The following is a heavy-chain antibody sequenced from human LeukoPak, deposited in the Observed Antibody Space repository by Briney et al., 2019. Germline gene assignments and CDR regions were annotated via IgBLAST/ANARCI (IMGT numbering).Heavy chain of an antibody. CDR2: IRYDGSNK. J-gene: IGHJ4*02. Sequence: QPGGSLRLSCAASGFTFSSYGMHWVRQAPGKGLEWVAFIRYDGSNKYYADSVKGRFTISRDNSKSTLYLQMNSLRAEDTAVYYCAKVDENYSGSTYFDYWGQGTLVTVSS. CDR1: GFTFSSYG. V-gene: IGHV3-30*02. CDR3: AKVDENYSGSTYFDY. D-gene: IGHD6-6*01.